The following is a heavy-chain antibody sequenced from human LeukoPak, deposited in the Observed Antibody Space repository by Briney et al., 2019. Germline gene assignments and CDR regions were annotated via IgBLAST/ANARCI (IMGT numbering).Heavy chain of an antibody. CDR1: GFTFSSYA. V-gene: IGHV3-23*01. D-gene: IGHD3-22*01. J-gene: IGHJ4*02. CDR3: AKDLYDSSGYYPPTYFDY. CDR2: IRGSGGST. Sequence: AGSLRVSCAASGFTFSSYAMSWVRQAPGKGLEWVSAIRGSGGSTYYADSVKGRFTISRDNSKNTLYLQMNSLRAEDTAVYYCAKDLYDSSGYYPPTYFDYWGQGTLVTVSS.